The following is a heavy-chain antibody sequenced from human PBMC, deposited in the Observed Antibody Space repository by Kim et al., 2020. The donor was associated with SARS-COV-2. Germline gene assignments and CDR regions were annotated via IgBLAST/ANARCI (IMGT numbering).Heavy chain of an antibody. CDR1: GYSFTSYW. D-gene: IGHD3-3*01. Sequence: GESLKISCKGSGYSFTSYWIGWVRQMPGKGLEWMGIIYPGDSDTRYSPSFQGQVTISADKSIRTAYLQWSSLKASDTAMYYCARVRVVLRFFRGGYMDVWGKGTTVTVSS. CDR2: IYPGDSDT. CDR3: ARVRVVLRFFRGGYMDV. V-gene: IGHV5-51*01. J-gene: IGHJ6*03.